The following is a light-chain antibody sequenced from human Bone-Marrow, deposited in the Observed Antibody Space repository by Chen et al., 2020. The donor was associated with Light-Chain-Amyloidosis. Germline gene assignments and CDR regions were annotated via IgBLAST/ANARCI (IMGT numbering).Light chain of an antibody. J-gene: IGLJ3*02. CDR3: QSYQGSSQGV. Sequence: FMLTQPHSVSESPGKTVIISCTRSSGSIATNYVQWYQQRPGSSPTPVIYEDDQRPSGVPERFSGSIDRSSNSASLTISGLKTEDEADYYCQSYQGSSQGVFGGGTKLTVL. CDR1: SGSIATNY. CDR2: EDD. V-gene: IGLV6-57*01.